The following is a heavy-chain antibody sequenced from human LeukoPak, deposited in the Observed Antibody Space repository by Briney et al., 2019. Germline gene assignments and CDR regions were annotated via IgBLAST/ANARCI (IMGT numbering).Heavy chain of an antibody. J-gene: IGHJ4*02. CDR3: ARDLTSTPNWEFDY. CDR2: INCNSGGT. V-gene: IGHV1-2*06. CDR1: GYTFADYF. Sequence: ASVKVSSKASGYTFADYFIQWVRQAPGQGLEWVGRINCNSGGTEYAQKFQGRVTMTRDTSINTAYVEVSSLKSDDTAVYYCARDLTSTPNWEFDYWGQGTLVTVSS. D-gene: IGHD1-26*01.